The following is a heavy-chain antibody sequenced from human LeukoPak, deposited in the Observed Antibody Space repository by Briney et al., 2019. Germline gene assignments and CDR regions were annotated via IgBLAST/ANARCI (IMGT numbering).Heavy chain of an antibody. CDR1: GFSFSSYD. D-gene: IGHD4-17*01. Sequence: GGSLRLSCAASGFSFSSYDMHWVRQAPGEALEWFSAFHTDGGTYYLDSVKGRFTVSREDARNSLYLQMNALRVGDTAVYYCARGSGPGVTTIDSWGQGTLVIVSS. J-gene: IGHJ4*02. CDR3: ARGSGPGVTTIDS. V-gene: IGHV3-13*01. CDR2: FHTDGGT.